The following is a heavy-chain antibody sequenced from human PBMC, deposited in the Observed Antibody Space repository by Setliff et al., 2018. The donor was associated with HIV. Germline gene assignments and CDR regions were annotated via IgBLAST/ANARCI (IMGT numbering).Heavy chain of an antibody. J-gene: IGHJ4*02. Sequence: PSETLSLTCTVSGGCISTSSYYWGWIRQPPGKGLEWIGNIHYGGFFWYSPSLKSRVTISVDTSKNQFSLKLSSVTAADTAVYYCARPALGIGGGSRFDNWGQGTRVTVSS. D-gene: IGHD3-10*01. CDR3: ARPALGIGGGSRFDN. CDR1: GGCISTSSYY. CDR2: IHYGGFF. V-gene: IGHV4-39*01.